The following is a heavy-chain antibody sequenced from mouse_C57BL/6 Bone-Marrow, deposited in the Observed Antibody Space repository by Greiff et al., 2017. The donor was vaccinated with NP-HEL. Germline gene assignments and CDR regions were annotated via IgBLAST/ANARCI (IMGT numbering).Heavy chain of an antibody. CDR1: GYTFTSYW. CDR3: ARDGIYDGYYEKGFYYAMDY. D-gene: IGHD2-3*01. CDR2: IDPNSGGT. J-gene: IGHJ4*01. V-gene: IGHV1-72*01. Sequence: QVQLQQPGAELVKPGASVKLSCKASGYTFTSYWMHWVTQRPGRGLEWIRRIDPNSGGTKYNEKFKSKATLTVDTPSSTAYMQLSSLTSEDAAVYYCARDGIYDGYYEKGFYYAMDYWGQGTSVTVSS.